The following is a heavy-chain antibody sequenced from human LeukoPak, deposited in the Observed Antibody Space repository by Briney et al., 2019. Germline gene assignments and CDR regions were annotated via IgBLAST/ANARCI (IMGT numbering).Heavy chain of an antibody. J-gene: IGHJ4*02. V-gene: IGHV3-21*01. CDR3: ARANSSRYSSSWFYFDY. CDR2: ISSSSSFI. Sequence: GGSLRLSCAGSGFNFSSYSMSWVRQAPWKGLEFVSSISSSSSFIYYADSVKGRFTISRDNAKKSLSLQMNSLRADDTAVYYCARANSSRYSSSWFYFDYWGQGTLVTVSS. CDR1: GFNFSSYS. D-gene: IGHD6-13*01.